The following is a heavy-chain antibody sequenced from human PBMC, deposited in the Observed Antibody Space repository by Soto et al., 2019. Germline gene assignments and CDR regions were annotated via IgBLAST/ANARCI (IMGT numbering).Heavy chain of an antibody. V-gene: IGHV4-39*01. CDR2: IYYSGST. CDR1: GGSISSSSYY. J-gene: IGHJ4*02. D-gene: IGHD1-7*01. CDR3: ARQITGTSYYFDY. Sequence: LETLSLTCTVSGGSISSSSYYWGWIRQPPGKGLEWIGSIYYSGSTYYNPSLKSRVTISVDTSKNQFSLKLSSVTAADTAVYYCARQITGTSYYFDYWGQGTLVTVSS.